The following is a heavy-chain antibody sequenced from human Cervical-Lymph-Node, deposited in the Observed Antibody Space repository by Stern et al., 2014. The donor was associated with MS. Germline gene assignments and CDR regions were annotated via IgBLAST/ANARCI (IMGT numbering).Heavy chain of an antibody. V-gene: IGHV3-30-3*01. CDR1: GFTFTSYA. J-gene: IGHJ4*02. CDR2: ISYDVNHT. Sequence: VQLVESGGGVVQPGRSLRVSCAAAGFTFTSYAMNWVRQAPGKGLEWVPDISYDVNHTYYADSVKVRFTISRDNSKNTLYLHMSSLRAEDTAVYYCVRERSSRGFDYWGQGSLVTVSS. D-gene: IGHD5/OR15-5a*01. CDR3: VRERSSRGFDY.